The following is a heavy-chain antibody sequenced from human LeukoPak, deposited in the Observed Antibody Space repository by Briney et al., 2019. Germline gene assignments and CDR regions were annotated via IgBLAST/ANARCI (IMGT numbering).Heavy chain of an antibody. CDR3: APADNP. CDR1: GFTFSSYW. V-gene: IGHV3-74*01. D-gene: IGHD3-9*01. CDR2: ISSDGSST. Sequence: GGSLRLSCAASGFTFSSYWMHWVRQAPGKGLVWVSCISSDGSSTSYADSVKGRFTISRDNAKNTLYLQMNSLRAEDTAVYYCAPADNPWGQGTLATVSS. J-gene: IGHJ5*02.